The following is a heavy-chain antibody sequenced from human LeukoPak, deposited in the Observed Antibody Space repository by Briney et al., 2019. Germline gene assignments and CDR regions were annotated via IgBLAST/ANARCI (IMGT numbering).Heavy chain of an antibody. CDR3: ARVGKVLRFLEWLQYNWFDP. CDR1: GGSISSGGYY. V-gene: IGHV4-30-2*01. Sequence: PSQTLSFTCTVSGGSISSGGYYWSWIRQPPGKGLEWIGEINHSGSTNYNPSLKSRVTISVDTSKNQFSLKLSSVTAADTAVYYCARVGKVLRFLEWLQYNWFDPWGQGTLVTVSS. CDR2: INHSGST. J-gene: IGHJ5*02. D-gene: IGHD3-3*01.